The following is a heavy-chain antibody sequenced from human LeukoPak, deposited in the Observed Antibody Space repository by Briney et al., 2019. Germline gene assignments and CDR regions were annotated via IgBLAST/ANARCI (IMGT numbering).Heavy chain of an antibody. CDR2: ISSSSYI. CDR3: ARWASHYYYYMDV. Sequence: GGSLRLSCAASGFTFSSYSMNWVRQAPGKGLEWVSSISSSSYIYYADSVKGRFTVSRDNSKNTLYLQMNSLGADDTAVYYCARWASHYYYYMDVWGKGTTVTISS. J-gene: IGHJ6*03. V-gene: IGHV3-21*04. CDR1: GFTFSSYS.